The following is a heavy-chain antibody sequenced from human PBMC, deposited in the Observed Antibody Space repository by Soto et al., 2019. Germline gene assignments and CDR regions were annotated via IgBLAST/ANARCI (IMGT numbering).Heavy chain of an antibody. CDR2: IYNSGIT. V-gene: IGHV4-30-4*01. CDR1: GGSISSGDCS. D-gene: IGHD3-3*01. CDR3: ARGVTVFGLVSRFWFDP. Sequence: SETLSLTYTVSGGSISSGDCSWSWVRQSPGKGLEWIGHIYNSGITYYNPSLKSRVVISIDTSRNQFSLRLNSLTAADRAVYFCARGVTVFGLVSRFWFDPWGQGTVVTVSS. J-gene: IGHJ5*02.